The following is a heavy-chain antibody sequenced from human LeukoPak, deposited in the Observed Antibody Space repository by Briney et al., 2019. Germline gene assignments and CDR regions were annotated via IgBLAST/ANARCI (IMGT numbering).Heavy chain of an antibody. CDR2: ITVSGGTT. CDR1: GFISSSYA. V-gene: IGHV3-23*01. Sequence: GGSLRLSCAASGFISSSYAMSWVRQAPGKGVEWVSAITVSGGTTYYSDPLKGRFTISRDNSKNTLYLQINSLRAEDTAVYYCAKGYSSSSRFDYWGQGTLVTVSS. J-gene: IGHJ4*02. CDR3: AKGYSSSSRFDY. D-gene: IGHD6-6*01.